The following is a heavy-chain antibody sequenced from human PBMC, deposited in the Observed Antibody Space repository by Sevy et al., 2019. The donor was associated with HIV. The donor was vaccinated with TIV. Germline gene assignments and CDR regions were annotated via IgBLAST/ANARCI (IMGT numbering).Heavy chain of an antibody. V-gene: IGHV3-33*01. J-gene: IGHJ4*02. Sequence: GGSLRLSCAAFGFTFSNYGMQWVRQAPGKGLEWVAVIWNDGSKKYYADSVKGRFTTSRDNSSNTLYLQMNSRRAEDMAVYYCARDVRGEGIRPGKLDYWGQGTLVTVS. CDR1: GFTFSNYG. CDR3: ARDVRGEGIRPGKLDY. CDR2: IWNDGSKK. D-gene: IGHD3-10*02.